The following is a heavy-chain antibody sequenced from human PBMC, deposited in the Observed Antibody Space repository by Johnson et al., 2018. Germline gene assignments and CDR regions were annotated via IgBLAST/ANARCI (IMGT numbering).Heavy chain of an antibody. D-gene: IGHD3-16*02. J-gene: IGHJ6*02. Sequence: VQLVESGGGLVKPGGSLRLSCAASGFTFSSYSMNWVRQAPGKGLEWVSSISSSSSYIYYADSVKGRFTISRDNAKNSLYLQMNSLSAEDPAVYYCARDKLVEGDIQDYYYYGMDVWGQGTTVTVSS. CDR3: ARDKLVEGDIQDYYYYGMDV. V-gene: IGHV3-21*01. CDR1: GFTFSSYS. CDR2: ISSSSSYI.